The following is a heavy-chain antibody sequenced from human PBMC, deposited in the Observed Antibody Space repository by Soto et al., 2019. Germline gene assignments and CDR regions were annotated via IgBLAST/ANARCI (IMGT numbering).Heavy chain of an antibody. V-gene: IGHV4-34*01. CDR1: GGSFSGCY. CDR2: INHSGST. D-gene: IGHD5-18*01. Sequence: SETLSLTCAVYGGSFSGCYWSWIRQPPGKGLEWIGEINHSGSTNYNPSLKSRVTISVDTSKNQFSLKLSSVTAADTAVYYCASGRLRGYSYGYWSYYYGMDVWGQGTTVTVSS. CDR3: ASGRLRGYSYGYWSYYYGMDV. J-gene: IGHJ6*02.